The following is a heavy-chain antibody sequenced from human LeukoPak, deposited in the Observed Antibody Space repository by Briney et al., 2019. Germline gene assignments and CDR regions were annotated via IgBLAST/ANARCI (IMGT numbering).Heavy chain of an antibody. Sequence: SETLSLTCTVSGGSISSYYWSWIRQPPGKGLEWIGYIYYSGSTNYNPSLKSQVTISVDTSKNQFSLKLSSVTAADTAVYYCARSAMVRGVIDYWGQGTLVTVSS. D-gene: IGHD3-10*01. CDR1: GGSISSYY. CDR2: IYYSGST. CDR3: ARSAMVRGVIDY. V-gene: IGHV4-59*01. J-gene: IGHJ4*02.